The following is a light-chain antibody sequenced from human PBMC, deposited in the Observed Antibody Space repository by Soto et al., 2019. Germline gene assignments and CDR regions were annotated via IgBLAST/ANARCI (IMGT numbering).Light chain of an antibody. CDR2: GNT. CDR1: SSNIGAGYD. Sequence: QTVVTQPPSVSGAPGQRVTISCTGSSSNIGAGYDVHWYQHLPGTVPKLLIYGNTNRPSGVPDRFSGSKSGTSASLAITGLQAEDEADYYCQSYDISLSASVFGGGTQLTVL. J-gene: IGLJ3*02. CDR3: QSYDISLSASV. V-gene: IGLV1-40*01.